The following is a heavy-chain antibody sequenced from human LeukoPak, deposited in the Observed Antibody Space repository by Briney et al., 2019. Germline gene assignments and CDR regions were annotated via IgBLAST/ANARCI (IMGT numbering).Heavy chain of an antibody. V-gene: IGHV4-59*08. D-gene: IGHD6-13*01. CDR1: GGSISSYY. CDR2: IYYSGST. J-gene: IGHJ1*01. CDR3: ARQGIAAADTSAKYFQH. Sequence: SETLSLTCTVSGGSISSYYWSWIRQPPGKGLEWIGYIYYSGSTNYNPSLKSRVTISVDTSKNQFSLKLSSVTAADTAVYYCARQGIAAADTSAKYFQHWGQGTLVTVSS.